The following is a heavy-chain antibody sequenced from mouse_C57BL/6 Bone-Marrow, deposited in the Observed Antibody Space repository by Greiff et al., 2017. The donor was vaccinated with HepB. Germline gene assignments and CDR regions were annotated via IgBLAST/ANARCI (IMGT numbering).Heavy chain of an antibody. V-gene: IGHV1-74*01. CDR1: GYTFTSYW. J-gene: IGHJ3*01. CDR2: IHPSDSDT. D-gene: IGHD4-1*01. Sequence: QVQLKQPGAELVKPGASVKVSCKASGYTFTSYWMHWVKQRPGQGLEWIGRIHPSDSDTNYNQKFKGKATLTVDKSSSTAYMQLSSLTSEDSAVYYCAICGWDVTWFAYWGQGTLVTVSA. CDR3: AICGWDVTWFAY.